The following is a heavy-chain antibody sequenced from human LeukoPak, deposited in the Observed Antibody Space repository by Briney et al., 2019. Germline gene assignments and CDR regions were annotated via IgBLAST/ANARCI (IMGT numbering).Heavy chain of an antibody. V-gene: IGHV4-34*01. CDR2: INHSGST. J-gene: IGHJ4*02. CDR1: GGSFSGYY. CDR3: ARGRYCSNTSCQPIDY. D-gene: IGHD2-2*01. Sequence: SETLSLTCAVYGGSFSGYYWSWIRQPPGKGLEWIGEINHSGSTNYNPSLKSRVTISVDTSKNQFSLKLSSVTAADTAVYYCARGRYCSNTSCQPIDYWGQGTLVTVSS.